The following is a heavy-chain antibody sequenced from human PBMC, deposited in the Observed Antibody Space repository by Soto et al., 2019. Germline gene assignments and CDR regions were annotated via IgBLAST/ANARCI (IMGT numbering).Heavy chain of an antibody. CDR3: AKDFGDSSGWYSVYHYYGMDV. CDR2: ISYDGSNK. CDR1: GFTFSSYG. J-gene: IGHJ6*02. D-gene: IGHD6-19*01. Sequence: PGGSLRLSCAASGFTFSSYGMHWVRQAPGKGLEWVAVISYDGSNKYYADSVKGRFTISRDNSKNTLYLQMNSLRAEDTAVYYCAKDFGDSSGWYSVYHYYGMDVRGQGTTVTVSS. V-gene: IGHV3-30*18.